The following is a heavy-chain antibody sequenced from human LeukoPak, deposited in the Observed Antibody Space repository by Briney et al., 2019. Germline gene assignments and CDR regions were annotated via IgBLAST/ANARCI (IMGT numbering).Heavy chain of an antibody. D-gene: IGHD1-26*01. Sequence: SETLSLTCTVSGGSISSYYWSWIRQPPGKGLEWIGYIYFSGNTNYNPSLKSRVTISIDRFENQFSLRLSSVTAADTAVYYCARRKGGSYYGYYFDYWGQGTLVTVSS. CDR3: ARRKGGSYYGYYFDY. CDR2: IYFSGNT. V-gene: IGHV4-59*01. J-gene: IGHJ4*02. CDR1: GGSISSYY.